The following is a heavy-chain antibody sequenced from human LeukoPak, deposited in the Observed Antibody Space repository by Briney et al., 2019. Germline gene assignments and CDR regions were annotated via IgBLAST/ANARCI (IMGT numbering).Heavy chain of an antibody. CDR3: ARDSRGGGPDFDY. CDR2: IYYSGAPT. D-gene: IGHD3-16*01. CDR1: GDSIRNYW. V-gene: IGHV4-59*01. Sequence: SETLSLTCTVSGDSIRNYWRAWIRQPPGKGLEWIGYIYYSGAPTSYNPSLKSRVTISIDTSRNQFSLRLSSVTAADTAVYYCARDSRGGGPDFDYWGQGTLVTVSS. J-gene: IGHJ4*02.